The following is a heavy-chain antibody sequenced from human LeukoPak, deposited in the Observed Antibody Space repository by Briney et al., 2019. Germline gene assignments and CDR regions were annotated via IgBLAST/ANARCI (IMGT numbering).Heavy chain of an antibody. J-gene: IGHJ4*02. CDR3: ARSGLWRGWLLES. D-gene: IGHD3-3*01. V-gene: IGHV4-39*07. CDR2: IYYSGST. CDR1: GGSISSSSYY. Sequence: PSETLSLTCTVSGGSISSSSYYWGWIRQPPGKGLEWIGSIYYSGSTYYNPSLKSRVTISVDTSKNQFSLKLSSVTAADTAVYYCARSGLWRGWLLESWGQGMQVTVSS.